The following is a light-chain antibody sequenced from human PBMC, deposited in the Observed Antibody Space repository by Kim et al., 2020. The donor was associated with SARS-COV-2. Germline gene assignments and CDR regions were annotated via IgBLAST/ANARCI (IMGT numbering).Light chain of an antibody. CDR3: LQFGNSPWT. CDR2: GAS. J-gene: IGKJ1*01. Sequence: LSPGERATLSCRASQSVGANYLAWYQQKPGQSPRLLIHGASTRATGIPDRFSGSGSGTDFSLTISRLEPEDFAVYWCLQFGNSPWTFGQGTKVDIK. CDR1: QSVGANY. V-gene: IGKV3-20*01.